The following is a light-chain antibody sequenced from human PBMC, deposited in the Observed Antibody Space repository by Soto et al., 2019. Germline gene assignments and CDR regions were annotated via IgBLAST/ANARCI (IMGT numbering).Light chain of an antibody. CDR3: CSYAATNTLL. CDR1: SSDVGGYNY. Sequence: QSALTQPPSASGSPGQSVTISCTGTSSDVGGYNYVSWYQQHPGKAPKLMIYEVSKRPSGVPDRFSGSKSGNTASLTVSGLQAEDEAAYYCCSYAATNTLLFGGGTKLTVL. J-gene: IGLJ2*01. CDR2: EVS. V-gene: IGLV2-8*01.